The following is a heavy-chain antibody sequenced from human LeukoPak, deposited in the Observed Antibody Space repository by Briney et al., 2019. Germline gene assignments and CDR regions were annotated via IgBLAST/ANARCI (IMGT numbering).Heavy chain of an antibody. D-gene: IGHD3-10*01. CDR2: IQSDGST. J-gene: IGHJ5*01. CDR1: GFTFSSYW. CDR3: TRAITYFYGSVTYDWFES. V-gene: IGHV3-74*01. Sequence: GGSLRLSCVASGFTFSSYWMHWVRQTPGQGLMWVARIQSDGSTIYADSVQSRFTISRDNAKNTVYLQMNSLRVDDPAVYFCTRAITYFYGSVTYDWFESWGQGIRVTVSS.